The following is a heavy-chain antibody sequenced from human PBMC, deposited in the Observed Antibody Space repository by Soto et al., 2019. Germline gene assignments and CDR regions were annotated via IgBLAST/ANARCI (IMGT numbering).Heavy chain of an antibody. V-gene: IGHV3-53*04. J-gene: IGHJ3*02. CDR2: IYFSDNT. CDR3: ARGGLGQQLLPFAFDI. Sequence: EVQLLESGGDLVQPGGSLRLSCAASGFSVNNNYMTWVRQAPGKGLEWLSVIYFSDNTHYADSVQGRFTISRDNSKNTLYLQMNSLRTDDTAVYYCARGGLGQQLLPFAFDIWGQGTMVTVSS. CDR1: GFSVNNNY. D-gene: IGHD6-13*01.